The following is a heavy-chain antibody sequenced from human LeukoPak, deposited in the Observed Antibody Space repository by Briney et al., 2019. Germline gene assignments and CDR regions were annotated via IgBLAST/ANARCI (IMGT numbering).Heavy chain of an antibody. CDR2: IYHSGST. V-gene: IGHV4-38-2*02. J-gene: IGHJ5*02. D-gene: IGHD1-7*01. CDR1: GYSISSGYY. CDR3: ARVSATKLELNWFDP. Sequence: SETLSLTCTVSGYSISSGYYWGWIRQPPGKGLEWIGSIYHSGSTYYNPSLKSRVTISVDTSKNQFSLKLSSVTAADTAVYYCARVSATKLELNWFDPWGQGTLVTVSS.